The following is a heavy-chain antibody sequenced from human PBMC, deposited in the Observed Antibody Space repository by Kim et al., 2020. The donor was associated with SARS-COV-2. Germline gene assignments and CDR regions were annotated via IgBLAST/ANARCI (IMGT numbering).Heavy chain of an antibody. CDR3: KRTTGSGDYVD. V-gene: IGHV3-74*01. J-gene: IGHJ4*02. Sequence: TSCADSVKGQLTSSRDNAKNTLYLQMNSMGVEDTAVYYCKRTTGSGDYVDWGQGTLVNVSS. CDR2: T. D-gene: IGHD4-17*01.